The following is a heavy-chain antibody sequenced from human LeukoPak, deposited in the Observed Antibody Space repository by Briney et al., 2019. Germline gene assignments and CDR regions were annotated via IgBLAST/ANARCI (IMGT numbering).Heavy chain of an antibody. CDR1: GFTFSNFW. J-gene: IGHJ4*02. V-gene: IGHV3-23*01. CDR2: ISGSGIKT. Sequence: GGSLRLSCAVSGFTFSNFWMSWVRQAPGKGLEWVSGISGSGIKTYYADSVKGRFTISRDNSKNTLYLQMNSLRVADTAVYYCAKGVTYHDILTPSYLWGQGTLVTVSS. D-gene: IGHD3-9*01. CDR3: AKGVTYHDILTPSYL.